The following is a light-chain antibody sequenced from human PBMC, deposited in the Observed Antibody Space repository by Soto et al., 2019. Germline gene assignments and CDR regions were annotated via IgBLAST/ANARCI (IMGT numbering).Light chain of an antibody. V-gene: IGKV3-20*01. CDR3: QQYGSSTRT. CDR2: GAS. Sequence: EIVLTQSPGTLSLSPGESATLSCRASQSVSNSYLAWYQQKLGQAPRLLIYGASTRAPGIPDRFSGSGSGTDFILTISRLEPEDFALYYCQQYGSSTRTFGQGTKVEIK. J-gene: IGKJ1*01. CDR1: QSVSNSY.